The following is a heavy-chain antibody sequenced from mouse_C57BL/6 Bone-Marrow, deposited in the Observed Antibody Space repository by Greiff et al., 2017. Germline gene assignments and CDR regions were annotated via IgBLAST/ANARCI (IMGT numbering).Heavy chain of an antibody. Sequence: EVMLVESGGGLVQPGGSLSLSCAASGFTFTDYYMSWVRQPPGKALEWLGFIRNKANGYTTEYSASVKGRFTISRDNSQSILYLQMNALRAEDSATYYCAREDYDYHYDAMDYWGQGTSVTVSS. CDR3: AREDYDYHYDAMDY. V-gene: IGHV7-3*01. J-gene: IGHJ4*01. D-gene: IGHD2-4*01. CDR1: GFTFTDYY. CDR2: IRNKANGYTT.